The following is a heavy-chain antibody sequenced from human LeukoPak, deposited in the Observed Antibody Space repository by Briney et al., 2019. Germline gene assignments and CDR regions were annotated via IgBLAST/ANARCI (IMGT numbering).Heavy chain of an antibody. CDR2: IYYSGTI. D-gene: IGHD6-13*01. V-gene: IGHV4-59*01. Sequence: SETLSLTCTVSSGSISTYYWSWIRQPPGKGLEWIGYIYYSGTINYNPSLKSRVTISVDTSKNQFSLKLNSVTAADAAVYYCARDQGSRIDYWGQGTLVTVSS. CDR1: SGSISTYY. CDR3: ARDQGSRIDY. J-gene: IGHJ4*02.